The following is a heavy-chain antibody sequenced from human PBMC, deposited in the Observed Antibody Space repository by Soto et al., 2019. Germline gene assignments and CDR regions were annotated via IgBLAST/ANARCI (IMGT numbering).Heavy chain of an antibody. V-gene: IGHV1-69*13. D-gene: IGHD6-19*01. CDR3: ADTAGYSSGWYYFDY. Sequence: SVKVSCKASGGTFSSYAISWVRQAPGQGLEWMGGIIPIFGTANYAQKFQGRVTITADESTSTAYMELSSLRSEDTAVYYCADTAGYSSGWYYFDYWGQGTLVTVSS. J-gene: IGHJ4*02. CDR1: GGTFSSYA. CDR2: IIPIFGTA.